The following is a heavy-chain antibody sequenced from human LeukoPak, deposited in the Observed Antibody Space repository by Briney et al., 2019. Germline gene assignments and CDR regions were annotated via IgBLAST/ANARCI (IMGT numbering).Heavy chain of an antibody. D-gene: IGHD1-14*01. V-gene: IGHV3-21*04. CDR2: ISSSSSYI. J-gene: IGHJ4*02. CDR1: GFTFSSYS. CDR3: AKYRTSGAPPRNFDY. Sequence: GGSLRLSCAASGFTFSSYSMNWVRQAPGKGLEWVSSISSSSSYIYYADSVKGRFTISRDNSKNTLYLQMNNLRADDTAVYYCAKYRTSGAPPRNFDYWGQGTLVTVSS.